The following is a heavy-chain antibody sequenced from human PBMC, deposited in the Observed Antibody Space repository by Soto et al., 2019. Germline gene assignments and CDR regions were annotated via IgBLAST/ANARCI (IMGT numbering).Heavy chain of an antibody. CDR3: ARERLNTGWYGFDY. V-gene: IGHV1-18*04. CDR1: GYTFANYD. Sequence: QVQLVQSGGEVKKPGASVKVSCKTSGYTFANYDSSWVRQAPGQGLEWMGWVSNKNGVTSYAEKFRDRVTITTDTSTSTVYMELRSLTSDDTAVYFCARERLNTGWYGFDYWGQGAQVTVSS. D-gene: IGHD6-19*01. J-gene: IGHJ4*02. CDR2: VSNKNGVT.